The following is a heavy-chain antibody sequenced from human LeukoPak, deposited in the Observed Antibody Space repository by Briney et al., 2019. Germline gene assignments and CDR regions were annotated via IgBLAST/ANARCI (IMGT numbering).Heavy chain of an antibody. CDR1: GFTFGSSW. CDR3: AKGGYYDSSGYPGY. D-gene: IGHD3-22*01. J-gene: IGHJ4*02. CDR2: INSDGSSI. V-gene: IGHV3-74*01. Sequence: GGSLRLSCAASGFTFGSSWMHWVRRAPGKGLDWVSRINSDGSSIAYADSVKGRFTISRDNSKNTLYLQMNSLRAEDTAVYYCAKGGYYDSSGYPGYWGQGTLVTVSS.